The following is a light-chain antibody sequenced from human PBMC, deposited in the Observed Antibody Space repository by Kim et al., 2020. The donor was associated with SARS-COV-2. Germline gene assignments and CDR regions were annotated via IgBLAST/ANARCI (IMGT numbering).Light chain of an antibody. CDR1: QSVGTS. CDR3: QKRDNWPIT. CDR2: DAS. V-gene: IGKV3-11*01. J-gene: IGKJ3*01. Sequence: EAVLTQSPATLSLSPGERATLSCGASQSVGTSLAWYQQKPGQPPRLLIFDASNRATGIPARFSGSGSGTDFTLTISSLVPEDFAVYYCQKRDNWPITFGPGTKVDIK.